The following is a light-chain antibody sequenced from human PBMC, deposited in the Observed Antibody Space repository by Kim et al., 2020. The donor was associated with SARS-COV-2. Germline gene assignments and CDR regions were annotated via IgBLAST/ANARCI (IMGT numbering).Light chain of an antibody. CDR2: EVS. J-gene: IGKJ1*01. V-gene: IGKV1-5*01. Sequence: DIQMTQSPPTLSASVGDRVTITCRASQTITTWLAWYQQKPGKAPNLLIYEVSTLEDGVPSRFSGGGSGTEFTLTIASLQPDDFATYYCQQYHSFPWTFGQGTTVDIK. CDR1: QTITTW. CDR3: QQYHSFPWT.